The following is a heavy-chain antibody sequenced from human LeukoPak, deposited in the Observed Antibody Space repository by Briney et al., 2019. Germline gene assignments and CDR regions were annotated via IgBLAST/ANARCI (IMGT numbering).Heavy chain of an antibody. D-gene: IGHD3-22*01. J-gene: IGHJ4*02. CDR2: ISGSGGST. CDR1: GFTFSSYA. Sequence: GGSLRLSCAASGFTFSSYAMSWVRQAPGKGLEWVSAISGSGGSTYYADSVKGRFTISRDNSKNTLYLQMNSLRAEETAVYYCAKPDYDSSGYYPYYFDYWGQGTLVTVSS. V-gene: IGHV3-23*01. CDR3: AKPDYDSSGYYPYYFDY.